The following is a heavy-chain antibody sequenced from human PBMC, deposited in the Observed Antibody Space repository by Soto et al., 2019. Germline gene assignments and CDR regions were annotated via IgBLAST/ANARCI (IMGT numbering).Heavy chain of an antibody. CDR2: INPSGGST. V-gene: IGHV1-46*01. J-gene: IGHJ5*02. CDR3: ARDLDDILTGPNFDP. D-gene: IGHD3-9*01. CDR1: GYTFTSYY. Sequence: GASVKVSCKASGYTFTSYYMHWVRQAPGQGLEWMGIINPSGGSTSYAQKFQGRVTMTRDTSTSTVYMELSSLRSEDTAVYYCARDLDDILTGPNFDPWGQGTLVTVSS.